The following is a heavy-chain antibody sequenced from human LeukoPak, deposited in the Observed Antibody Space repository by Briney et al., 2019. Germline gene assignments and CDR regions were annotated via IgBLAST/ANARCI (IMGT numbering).Heavy chain of an antibody. J-gene: IGHJ4*02. CDR1: GYSFTSYW. CDR2: IYPGDSDT. D-gene: IGHD6-13*01. CDR3: ARTSSSWYLGYFDY. Sequence: GESLKISCKGSGYSFTSYWIGWVRRMPGKGLEGMGIIYPGDSDTRYSPSFQGQVTISADKSISTAYLQWSSLKASDTAMYYCARTSSSWYLGYFDYWGQGTLVTVSS. V-gene: IGHV5-51*01.